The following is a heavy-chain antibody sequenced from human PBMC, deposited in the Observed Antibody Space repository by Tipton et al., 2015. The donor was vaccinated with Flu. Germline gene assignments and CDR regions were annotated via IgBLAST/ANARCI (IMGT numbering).Heavy chain of an antibody. Sequence: TLSLSCTVSGVSLISHYWAWIRQPPGKGLEFIGDIFHSGTTNYNPSLTSRVTMSLDTSENQLSLKLSSVTAADTAVYYCARDRSGSGSYYSAFDIWGQGTMVTVSS. J-gene: IGHJ3*02. CDR1: GVSLISHY. D-gene: IGHD3-10*01. V-gene: IGHV4-59*11. CDR3: ARDRSGSGSYYSAFDI. CDR2: IFHSGTT.